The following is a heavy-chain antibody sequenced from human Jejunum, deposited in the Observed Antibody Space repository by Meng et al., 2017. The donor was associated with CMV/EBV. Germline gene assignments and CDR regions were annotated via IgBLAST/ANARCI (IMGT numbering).Heavy chain of an antibody. V-gene: IGHV3-43D*03. CDR2: VSLDGGTT. Sequence: FIVDAYAMDCVRQVPGRSLEWVSRVSLDGGTTYYADSVKGRFTISIDNRKNSLHLQMNSLRVEYTAFYYCAKDIDSGDYFYGMDVWGQGTTVTVSS. CDR3: AKDIDSGDYFYGMDV. CDR1: FIVDAYA. J-gene: IGHJ6*02.